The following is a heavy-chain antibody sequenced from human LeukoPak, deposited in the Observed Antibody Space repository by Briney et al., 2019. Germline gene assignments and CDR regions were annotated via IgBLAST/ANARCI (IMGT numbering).Heavy chain of an antibody. CDR2: ISSSSSYI. J-gene: IGHJ4*02. D-gene: IGHD3-10*01. CDR3: AKDRDYYGSGSYLV. Sequence: GGSLRLSCAASGFTFSSYSMNWVRQAPGKGLEWVSSISSSSSYIYYADSVKGRFTISRDNAKNSLYLQMNSLRAEDTAVYYCAKDRDYYGSGSYLVWGQGTLVTVSS. V-gene: IGHV3-21*04. CDR1: GFTFSSYS.